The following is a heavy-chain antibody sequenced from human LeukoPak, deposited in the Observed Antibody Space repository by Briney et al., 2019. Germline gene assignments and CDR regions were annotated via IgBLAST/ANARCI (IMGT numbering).Heavy chain of an antibody. V-gene: IGHV3-23*01. J-gene: IGHJ5*02. Sequence: GGSLRLSCAASGFTFSDFAMMWVGQSPGKKGLEGVSSIFQGGDEIHYADSVKARFTISRDNSKNTPYLQMNSLRAEDTAVYYGAKRGGHCSGGSCYCWIDGCGQGTLVTVHS. CDR1: GFTFSDFA. D-gene: IGHD2-15*01. CDR2: IFQGGDEI. CDR3: AKRGGHCSGGSCYCWIDG.